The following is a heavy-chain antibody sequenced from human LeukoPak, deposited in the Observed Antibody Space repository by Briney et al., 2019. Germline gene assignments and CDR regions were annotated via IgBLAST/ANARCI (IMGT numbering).Heavy chain of an antibody. V-gene: IGHV4-31*03. D-gene: IGHD6-13*01. Sequence: PSETLSLTCTVSGGSVSSDGYYWTWIRQQSGKGLEWIGYIYYSGTSYNNPSLKSRISMSIDTSKNEFSLKLTSVTAADTAVYYCARGRHGSSWYDYWGQGTLDTVSS. CDR3: ARGRHGSSWYDY. CDR2: IYYSGTS. J-gene: IGHJ4*02. CDR1: GGSVSSDGYY.